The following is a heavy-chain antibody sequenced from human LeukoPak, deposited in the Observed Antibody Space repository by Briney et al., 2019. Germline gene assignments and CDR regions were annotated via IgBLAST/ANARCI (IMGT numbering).Heavy chain of an antibody. D-gene: IGHD2-2*01. V-gene: IGHV4-31*03. CDR1: GDSISSGGYY. Sequence: SETLSLTCTVSGDSISSGGYYWSWIRQHPGKGLEWIGYIYYSGSTYYNPSLKSRVTISVDTTKNQFSLKLSSVTAADTAVYYGARSPVVPAAIDWFDPWGQGTLVTVSS. CDR3: ARSPVVPAAIDWFDP. J-gene: IGHJ5*02. CDR2: IYYSGST.